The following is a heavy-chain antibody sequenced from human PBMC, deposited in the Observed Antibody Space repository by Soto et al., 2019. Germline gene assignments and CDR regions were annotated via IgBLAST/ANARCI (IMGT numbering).Heavy chain of an antibody. V-gene: IGHV3-7*01. CDR2: IKQDGSEK. CDR1: GFTFSSYW. Sequence: EVQLVESGGGLVQPGGSLRLSCAASGFTFSSYWMSWVRQAPGKGLEWVANIKQDGSEKYYVDSVKGRFTISRDNAKNSLYLQMNSLRAEDTAVYYCAGDKYYGSGSYWIYYYYYMDVWGKGTTVTVSS. D-gene: IGHD3-10*01. CDR3: AGDKYYGSGSYWIYYYYYMDV. J-gene: IGHJ6*03.